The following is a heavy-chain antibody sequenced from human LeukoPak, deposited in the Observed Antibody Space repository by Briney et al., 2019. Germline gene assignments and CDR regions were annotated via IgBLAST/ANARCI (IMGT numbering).Heavy chain of an antibody. D-gene: IGHD2-15*01. V-gene: IGHV3-48*04. CDR2: ISSSGSTI. J-gene: IGHJ4*02. Sequence: GGSLRLSCAASGFTFSSYSMNWVRQAPGKGLEWVSYISSSGSTIYYADSVKGRFTISRDNAKNSLYLQMNSLRAEDTAVYYCARQEMLLDYWGQGTLVTVSS. CDR1: GFTFSSYS. CDR3: ARQEMLLDY.